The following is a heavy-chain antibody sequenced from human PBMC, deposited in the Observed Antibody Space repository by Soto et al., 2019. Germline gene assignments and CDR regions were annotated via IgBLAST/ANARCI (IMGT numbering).Heavy chain of an antibody. D-gene: IGHD3-22*01. CDR1: GFSLSTNGVG. CDR2: IYWDDDK. CDR3: AHSEVMYYDTTGSADEYFQH. J-gene: IGHJ1*01. V-gene: IGHV2-5*02. Sequence: QITLKESGPTLVTPTQTLTLTCTFSGFSLSTNGVGVGWIRQPPGKALECLAVIYWDDDKSYSPSLRSRLTITKDTSRNQVVLTMTNMDPVDTATYYCAHSEVMYYDTTGSADEYFQHWGQGTLVTVSS.